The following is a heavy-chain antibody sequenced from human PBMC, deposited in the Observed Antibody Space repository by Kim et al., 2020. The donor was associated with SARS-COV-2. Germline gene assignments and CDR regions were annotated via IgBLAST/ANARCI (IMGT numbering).Heavy chain of an antibody. Sequence: GGSLRLSCAASGFTFSSYSMNWVRQAPGKGLEWVSYISSSSSTIYYADSVKGRFTISRDNAKNSLYLQMNSLRDEDTAVYYCARRGSDFDWLSYCYFDLWGRGTLVTVSS. D-gene: IGHD3-9*01. CDR1: GFTFSSYS. CDR3: ARRGSDFDWLSYCYFDL. J-gene: IGHJ2*01. V-gene: IGHV3-48*02. CDR2: ISSSSSTI.